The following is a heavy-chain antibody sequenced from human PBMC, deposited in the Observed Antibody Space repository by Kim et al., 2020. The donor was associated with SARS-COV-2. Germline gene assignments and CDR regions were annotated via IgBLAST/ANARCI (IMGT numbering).Heavy chain of an antibody. Sequence: GGSLRLSCAASGFTFSSYGMHWVRQAPGKGLEWVAVISYDGSNKYYADSVKGRFTISRDNSKNTLYLQMNSLRAEDTAVYYCAKYALSGSDYWGQGTLVTVSS. V-gene: IGHV3-30*18. J-gene: IGHJ4*02. D-gene: IGHD7-27*01. CDR1: GFTFSSYG. CDR2: ISYDGSNK. CDR3: AKYALSGSDY.